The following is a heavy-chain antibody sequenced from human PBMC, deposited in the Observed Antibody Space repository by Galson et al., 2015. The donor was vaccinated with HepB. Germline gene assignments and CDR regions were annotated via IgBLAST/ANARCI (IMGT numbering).Heavy chain of an antibody. V-gene: IGHV1-58*01. Sequence: SVKVSCKASGFTFSRSAVQWVRQARGQRLEWIGWIVVGSGDTTYAQKLQQRVTITRDMSTNTAYMELSSLRSEDTAVYYCAATSPYYFGSGSYWSLAALFDYWGQGTLVTVSS. D-gene: IGHD3-10*01. CDR3: AATSPYYFGSGSYWSLAALFDY. CDR1: GFTFSRSA. J-gene: IGHJ4*02. CDR2: IVVGSGDT.